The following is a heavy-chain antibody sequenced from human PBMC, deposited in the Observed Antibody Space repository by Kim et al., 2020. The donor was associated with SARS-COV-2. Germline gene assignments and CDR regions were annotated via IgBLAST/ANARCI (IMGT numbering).Heavy chain of an antibody. J-gene: IGHJ2*01. CDR2: ISSGVTTI. Sequence: GGSLRLSCAASGFTFSDYYMSWIRQAPGKGLEWLSYISSGVTTIYYADAVKGRFTISRANDKYSHFLQMKSLKAENTAEYYCARVATTWGSGGFDRWGRG. CDR1: GFTFSDYY. D-gene: IGHD2-8*02. CDR3: ARVATTWGSGGFDR. V-gene: IGHV3-11*01.